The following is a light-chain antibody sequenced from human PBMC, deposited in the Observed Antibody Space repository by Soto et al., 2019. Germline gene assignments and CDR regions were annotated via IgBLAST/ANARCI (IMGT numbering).Light chain of an antibody. J-gene: IGKJ4*01. V-gene: IGKV1-5*03. Sequence: DIQMTQSPSTLSASVGDRVTITCLAIQSIISGVAWYQQKPGKVPKLLIQKASSLESGGPSRFSGSGSGTEFTLTISSLQPDDFATYYCQQYSIFSLTFGGGTKVEIK. CDR1: QSIISG. CDR2: KAS. CDR3: QQYSIFSLT.